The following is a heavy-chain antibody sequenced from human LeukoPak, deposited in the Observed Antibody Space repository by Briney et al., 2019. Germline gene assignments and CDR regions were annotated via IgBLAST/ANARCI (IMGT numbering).Heavy chain of an antibody. J-gene: IGHJ5*02. CDR2: IIPILGIA. D-gene: IGHD2-15*01. CDR3: ARDVGLNVVVVAAHNWFDP. V-gene: IGHV1-69*04. Sequence: GASVKVSCKASGGTFSSYAISWVRQAPGQGLEWMGRIIPILGIANYAQKFQGRVTITADKSTSTAYMELSSLRSEDTAVYYCARDVGLNVVVVAAHNWFDPWGQGTLVTVSS. CDR1: GGTFSSYA.